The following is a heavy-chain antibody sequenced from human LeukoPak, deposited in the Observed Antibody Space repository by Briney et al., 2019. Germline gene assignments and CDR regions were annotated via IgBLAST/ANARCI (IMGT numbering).Heavy chain of an antibody. J-gene: IGHJ4*02. CDR2: INWNGGST. Sequence: GGSLRLSCAASGFTFDDYGMSWVRQAPGKGLEWVSGINWNGGSTGYADSVKGRFTISRDNSKNTLYLQMNSLRAEDTAVYYCAKDGAPLTVAGTPAYYFDYWGQGTLVTVSS. CDR1: GFTFDDYG. CDR3: AKDGAPLTVAGTPAYYFDY. D-gene: IGHD6-19*01. V-gene: IGHV3-20*04.